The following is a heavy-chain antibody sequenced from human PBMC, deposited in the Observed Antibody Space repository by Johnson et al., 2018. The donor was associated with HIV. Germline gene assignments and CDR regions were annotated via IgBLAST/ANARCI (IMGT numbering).Heavy chain of an antibody. CDR1: GFTVSRHY. V-gene: IGHV3-66*03. Sequence: EVQLVESGGGLIQPGGSLRLSCAVFGFTVSRHYMSWVRQAPGKGMEWVSVIHSGGSTYYADSVKGRFTISRDNSKNTLYLQMNSLRAEDTAVYYCAREPGLVAAFDIWGQGTMVTVSS. D-gene: IGHD6-19*01. CDR2: IHSGGST. J-gene: IGHJ3*02. CDR3: AREPGLVAAFDI.